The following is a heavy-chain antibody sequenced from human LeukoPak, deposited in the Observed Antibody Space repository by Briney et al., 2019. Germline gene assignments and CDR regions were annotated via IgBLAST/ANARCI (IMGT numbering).Heavy chain of an antibody. CDR2: ISAYNDNT. Sequence: ASVKVSCKASGYTFTSYGISWVRQAPGQGLEWMGWISAYNDNTNYAQKFQGRVTITADKSTSTAYMELSSLRSEDTAVYYCARDRIAAAGPNWFDPWGQGTLVTVSS. CDR3: ARDRIAAAGPNWFDP. J-gene: IGHJ5*02. CDR1: GYTFTSYG. V-gene: IGHV1-18*01. D-gene: IGHD6-13*01.